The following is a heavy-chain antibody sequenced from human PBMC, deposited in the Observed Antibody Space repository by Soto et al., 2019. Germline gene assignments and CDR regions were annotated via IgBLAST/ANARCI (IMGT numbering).Heavy chain of an antibody. J-gene: IGHJ4*02. CDR2: IYYSGST. V-gene: IGHV4-31*03. Sequence: SETLSLTCTVSGGSISSGGYYWSWIRQHPGKGLEWIGYIYYSGSTYYNPSLKSRVTISVDTSKNQFSLKLSSVTAADTAVYYCARLALGPIRPLAYWGQGTLVTVSS. D-gene: IGHD3-3*02. CDR3: ARLALGPIRPLAY. CDR1: GGSISSGGYY.